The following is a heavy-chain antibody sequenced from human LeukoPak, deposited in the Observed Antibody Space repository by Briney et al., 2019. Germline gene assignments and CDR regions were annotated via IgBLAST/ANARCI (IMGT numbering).Heavy chain of an antibody. D-gene: IGHD1-26*01. CDR3: AKKSGSYGGRFDY. CDR1: GFTFSSYA. Sequence: GGSLRLSCAPSGFTFSSYAMSWVRQAPGKGLEWVSAISGGGGTTYYADSVKGRFTISRDNSKNTLYLQMNSLRAEDTAIYYCAKKSGSYGGRFDYWGQGTLVPVSS. CDR2: ISGGGGTT. V-gene: IGHV3-23*01. J-gene: IGHJ4*02.